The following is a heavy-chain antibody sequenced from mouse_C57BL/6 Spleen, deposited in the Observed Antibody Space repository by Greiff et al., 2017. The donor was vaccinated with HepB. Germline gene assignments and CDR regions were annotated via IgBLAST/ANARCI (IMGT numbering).Heavy chain of an antibody. V-gene: IGHV3-6*01. D-gene: IGHD1-1*01. CDR3: ARADHYYGSPLDY. CDR1: GYSITSGYY. CDR2: ISYDGSN. Sequence: DVKLQESGPGLVKPSQSLSLTCSVTGYSITSGYYWNWIRQFPGNKLEWMGYISYDGSNNYNPSLKNRISITRDTSKNQFFLKLNSVTTEDTATYYCARADHYYGSPLDYWGQGTTLTVSS. J-gene: IGHJ2*01.